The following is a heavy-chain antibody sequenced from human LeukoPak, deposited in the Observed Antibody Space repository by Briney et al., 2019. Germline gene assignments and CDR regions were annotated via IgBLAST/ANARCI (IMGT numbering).Heavy chain of an antibody. J-gene: IGHJ3*02. CDR2: IIPIFGTA. D-gene: IGHD6-19*01. CDR1: GGTFSSYA. V-gene: IGHV1-69*05. Sequence: SSVKVSCKASGGTFSSYAISWVRQAPGQELEWMGRIIPIFGTANYAQKFQGRVTITTDESTSTAYMELSSLRSEDTAVYYCARRLIAVAGTGAFDIWGQGTMVTVSS. CDR3: ARRLIAVAGTGAFDI.